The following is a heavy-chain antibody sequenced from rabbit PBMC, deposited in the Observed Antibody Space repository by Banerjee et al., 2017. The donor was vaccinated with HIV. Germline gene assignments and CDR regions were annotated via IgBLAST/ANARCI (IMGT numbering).Heavy chain of an antibody. V-gene: IGHV1S45*01. CDR1: GFSFSNRYV. J-gene: IGHJ4*01. Sequence: QEQLEESGGGLVKPEGSLTLTCKASGFSFSNRYVMCWVRQAPGKGLEWIACINTSSGNTVYASWAKGRFTISRTSSTTVALQMTSLTAADTATYFCAIMNSRGWGDFNLWGQGTLVTVS. CDR3: AIMNSRGWGDFNL. D-gene: IGHD4-1*01. CDR2: INTSSGNT.